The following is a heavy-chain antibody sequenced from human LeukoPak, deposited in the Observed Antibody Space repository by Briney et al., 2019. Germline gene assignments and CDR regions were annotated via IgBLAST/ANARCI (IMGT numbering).Heavy chain of an antibody. CDR1: GFTFSSYW. Sequence: GGSLRLSCAASGFTFSSYWMSWVRQAPGKGLEWVANIKQDGSEKYYVDSVKGRFTISRDNAKNSLYLQMNSPRAEDTAVYYCARYGDYALDAFDIWGQGTMVTVSS. D-gene: IGHD4-17*01. V-gene: IGHV3-7*01. CDR3: ARYGDYALDAFDI. CDR2: IKQDGSEK. J-gene: IGHJ3*02.